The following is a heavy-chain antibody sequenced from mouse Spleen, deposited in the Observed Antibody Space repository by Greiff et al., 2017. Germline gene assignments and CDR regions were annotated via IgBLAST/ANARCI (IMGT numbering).Heavy chain of an antibody. J-gene: IGHJ3*01. CDR1: GFSFTSYG. D-gene: IGHD2-3*01. Sequence: QVQLKESGPGLVAPSQSLSITCTVSGFSFTSYGVDWVRQSPGKGLEWLGVIWGGGSINYNSALNSRLSISKDNSTNQVFLKMSSLQTEDTAVYYCASEDDGYPFAYWGQGTLVTVSA. V-gene: IGHV2-6*01. CDR3: ASEDDGYPFAY. CDR2: IWGGGSI.